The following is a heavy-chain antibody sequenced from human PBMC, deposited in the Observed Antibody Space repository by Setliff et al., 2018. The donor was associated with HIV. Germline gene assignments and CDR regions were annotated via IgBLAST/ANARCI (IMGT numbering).Heavy chain of an antibody. V-gene: IGHV4-39*07. CDR1: GGSISSSSYY. J-gene: IGHJ4*02. CDR3: ARDDYYYDSSGYYQTFDY. Sequence: SETLSLTCTVSGGSISSSSYYWGWIGQPPGKGMEWIGSIYYSGSTYYNPSPKRRVTISVDTSRNQFSRKLSSVTAAETAVYYCARDDYYYDSSGYYQTFDYWGQGTLVTVSS. CDR2: IYYSGST. D-gene: IGHD3-22*01.